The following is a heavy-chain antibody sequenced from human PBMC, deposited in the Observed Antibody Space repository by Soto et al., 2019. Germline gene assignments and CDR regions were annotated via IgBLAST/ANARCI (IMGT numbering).Heavy chain of an antibody. J-gene: IGHJ4*02. CDR3: AREPLSTPFDY. CDR1: GGSISSYY. Sequence: PSQTLSLTCTVSGGSISSYYWSWIRQPAGKGLEWIGRIYTSGSTNYNPSLKSRVTMSVDTSKKQFSLKLRSVTAADTAVYYCAREPLSTPFDYWGQGTLVTVSS. CDR2: IYTSGST. D-gene: IGHD4-17*01. V-gene: IGHV4-4*07.